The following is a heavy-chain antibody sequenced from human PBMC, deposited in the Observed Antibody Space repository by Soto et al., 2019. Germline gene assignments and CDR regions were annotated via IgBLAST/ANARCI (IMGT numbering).Heavy chain of an antibody. Sequence: GGSLRLSCTASGFTFGDYAMSWFRQAPGKGLEWVGFIRSKAYGGTTEYAASVKGRFTISRDDSKSIAYLQMNSLKTEDTAVYYCTRGRKPGPDGYYYYYMDVWGKGTTVTVSS. D-gene: IGHD2-8*02. CDR3: TRGRKPGPDGYYYYYMDV. CDR1: GFTFGDYA. V-gene: IGHV3-49*03. J-gene: IGHJ6*03. CDR2: IRSKAYGGTT.